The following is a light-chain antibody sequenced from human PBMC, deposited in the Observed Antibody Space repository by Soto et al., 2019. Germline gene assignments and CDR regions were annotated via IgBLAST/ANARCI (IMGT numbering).Light chain of an antibody. CDR3: QQYGSSPPGT. Sequence: EIVMTQSPATLSVSPGERATLSCRASESVGSNLAWYQQKPGQAPRLLIYGASSRATGIPDRFSGSGSGTDFTLTISRLEPEDSAVYYCQQYGSSPPGTFGQGTRWIS. J-gene: IGKJ1*01. V-gene: IGKV3-20*01. CDR2: GAS. CDR1: ESVGSN.